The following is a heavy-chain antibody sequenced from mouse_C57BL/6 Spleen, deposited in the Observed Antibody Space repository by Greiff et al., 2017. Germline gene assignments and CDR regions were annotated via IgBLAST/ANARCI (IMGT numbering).Heavy chain of an antibody. CDR1: GFTFSSYA. J-gene: IGHJ4*01. Sequence: EVQLVESGGGLVKPGGSLKLSCAASGFTFSSYAMSWVRQTPEKRLEWVAYISDGGGYTYYPDNVKGRFTISRDNAKNTLDLQMCHLKSEDTAMYYCARDDNYYGMDYWGQGTSVTVSS. V-gene: IGHV5-4*01. CDR2: ISDGGGYT. D-gene: IGHD1-3*01. CDR3: ARDDNYYGMDY.